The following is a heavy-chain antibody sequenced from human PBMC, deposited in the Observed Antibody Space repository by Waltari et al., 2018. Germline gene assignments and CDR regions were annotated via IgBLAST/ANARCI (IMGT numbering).Heavy chain of an antibody. D-gene: IGHD1-26*01. Sequence: DSVKGRVIMSRDNSKNTLYLQMNSLRAEDTAVYYCAKDLTLRIVGASGVDSWGQGTLVTVSS. V-gene: IGHV3-30*02. J-gene: IGHJ4*02. CDR3: AKDLTLRIVGASGVDS.